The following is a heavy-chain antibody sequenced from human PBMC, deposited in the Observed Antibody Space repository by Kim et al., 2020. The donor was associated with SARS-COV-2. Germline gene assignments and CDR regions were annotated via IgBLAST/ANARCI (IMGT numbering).Heavy chain of an antibody. CDR3: AKEYDYVWGSYRSNLYFDY. J-gene: IGHJ4*02. Sequence: WGSLRLSCAASGFTFSSYGMHWVRQAPGKGLEWVAVISYDGSNKYYADSVKGRFTISRDNSKNTLYLQMNSLRAEDTAVYYCAKEYDYVWGSYRSNLYFDYWGQGTLVTVSS. V-gene: IGHV3-30*18. D-gene: IGHD3-16*02. CDR1: GFTFSSYG. CDR2: ISYDGSNK.